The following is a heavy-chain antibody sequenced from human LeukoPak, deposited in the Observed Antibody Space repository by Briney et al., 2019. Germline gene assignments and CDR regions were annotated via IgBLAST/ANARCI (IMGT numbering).Heavy chain of an antibody. Sequence: GASVKVSCKASGYTFTDHYMHWVRQAPGQGLEWMGWISAYNGNTNYAQKLQGRVTMTTDTSTSTAYMELRSLRSDDTAVYYCARVLSFSSYYYDSSGYQVPDYWGQGTLVTVSS. CDR2: ISAYNGNT. CDR3: ARVLSFSSYYYDSSGYQVPDY. J-gene: IGHJ4*02. D-gene: IGHD3-22*01. V-gene: IGHV1-18*04. CDR1: GYTFTDHY.